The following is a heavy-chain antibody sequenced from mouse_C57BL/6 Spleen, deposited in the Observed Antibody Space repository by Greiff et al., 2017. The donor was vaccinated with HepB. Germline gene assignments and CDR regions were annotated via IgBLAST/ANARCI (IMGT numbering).Heavy chain of an antibody. CDR1: GFTFSSYA. CDR3: ARDTELRWGGFDV. D-gene: IGHD1-1*01. Sequence: EVQLVESGGGLVKPGGSLKLSCAASGFTFSSYAMSWVRQTPEKRLEWVATISDGGSYTYYPDNVKGRFTISRDNAKNNLYLQMSHLKSEDTAMYYCARDTELRWGGFDVWGTGTTVTVSS. V-gene: IGHV5-4*01. J-gene: IGHJ1*03. CDR2: ISDGGSYT.